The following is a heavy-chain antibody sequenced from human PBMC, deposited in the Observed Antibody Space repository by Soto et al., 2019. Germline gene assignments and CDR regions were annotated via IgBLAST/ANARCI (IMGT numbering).Heavy chain of an antibody. CDR1: GFTFSTFW. CDR2: INSDGSST. J-gene: IGHJ4*02. V-gene: IGHV3-74*01. CDR3: ARDFEY. Sequence: EAQLVESGGGLVQPGGSLRLSCEASGFTFSTFWMHWVRQAPGKGLVWVSRINSDGSSTKYADSVKGRVTISRDNAKNTLYLQLNSLRPEDTAVYYCARDFEYWGQGTLVTVSS.